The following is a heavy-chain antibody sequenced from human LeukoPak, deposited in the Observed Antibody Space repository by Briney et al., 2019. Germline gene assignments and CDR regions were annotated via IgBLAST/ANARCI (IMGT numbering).Heavy chain of an antibody. CDR2: ISGSGGST. V-gene: IGHV3-23*01. D-gene: IGHD3-9*01. J-gene: IGHJ3*02. Sequence: GGSLRLSCAASGFTFSSYAMSWVRQAPGKGLEWVSAISGSGGSTYYADSVKGRFTISRDNSKNTLYLQMNSLRAEDTAVYYCARSQLTGYKSPAAFDIWGQGTMVTVSS. CDR1: GFTFSSYA. CDR3: ARSQLTGYKSPAAFDI.